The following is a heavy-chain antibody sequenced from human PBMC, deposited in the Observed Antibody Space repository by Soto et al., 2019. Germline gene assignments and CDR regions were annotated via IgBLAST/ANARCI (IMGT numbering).Heavy chain of an antibody. D-gene: IGHD5-18*01. J-gene: IGHJ4*02. CDR1: GFTFSSYA. V-gene: IGHV3-23*01. Sequence: SGGSLRLSCAASGFTFSSYAMSWVRQAPGKGLEWVSAISGSGGSTYYADSVKGRFTISRDNSKNTLYLQMNSLRVEDTAVYYCASNVDTAMVTFNYFDYWGQGTLVTVSS. CDR3: ASNVDTAMVTFNYFDY. CDR2: ISGSGGST.